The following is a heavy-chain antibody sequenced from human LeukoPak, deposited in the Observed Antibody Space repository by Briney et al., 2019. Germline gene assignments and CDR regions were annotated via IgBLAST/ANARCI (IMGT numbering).Heavy chain of an antibody. CDR2: IYYSGST. J-gene: IGHJ4*02. Sequence: SETLSLTCTVSGGSISSSSYYWSWIRQPPGKGLEWIGYIYYSGSTYYNPSLKSRVTISVDTSKNQFSLKLSSVTAADTAVYYCARGRYCSGGSCADYWGQGTLVTVSS. CDR3: ARGRYCSGGSCADY. CDR1: GGSISSSSYY. V-gene: IGHV4-30-4*08. D-gene: IGHD2-15*01.